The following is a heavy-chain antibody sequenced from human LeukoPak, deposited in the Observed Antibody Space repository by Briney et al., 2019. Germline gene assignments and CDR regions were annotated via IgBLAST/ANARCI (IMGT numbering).Heavy chain of an antibody. J-gene: IGHJ4*02. V-gene: IGHV3-30-3*01. CDR3: ARDASGSGSYYNFDY. CDR2: ISYDGRNK. D-gene: IGHD3-10*01. Sequence: GGSLRLSCAASGFTFSSYAMHRVRQAPGKGLEWVAVISYDGRNKYYADSVKGRFTISRDNSKNTLYLQMNSLRAEDTAVYYCARDASGSGSYYNFDYWGPGTVVTVSS. CDR1: GFTFSSYA.